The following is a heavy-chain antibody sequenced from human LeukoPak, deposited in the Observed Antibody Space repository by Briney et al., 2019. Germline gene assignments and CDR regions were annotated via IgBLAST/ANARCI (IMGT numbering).Heavy chain of an antibody. D-gene: IGHD2-21*01. V-gene: IGHV1-69*05. J-gene: IGHJ4*02. CDR2: IIPIFGTA. CDR3: ASGVARMTYFDY. CDR1: GGTFSSYA. Sequence: EASVKVSCKASGGTFSSYAISWVRQAPGQGLEWMGRIIPIFGTANYAQKFQGRVTITTDESTSTAYMELSSLRSEDTAVYYCASGVARMTYFDYWGQGTLVTVSS.